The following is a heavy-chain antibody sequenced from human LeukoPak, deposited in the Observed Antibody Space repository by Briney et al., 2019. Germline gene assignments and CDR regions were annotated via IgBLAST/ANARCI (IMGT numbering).Heavy chain of an antibody. CDR3: AKDKDYYDSSGNFGNPTVFDY. J-gene: IGHJ4*02. V-gene: IGHV3-23*01. CDR1: GFTFNSYA. CDR2: ISGSGGST. Sequence: GGSLRLSCAASGFTFNSYAMDWVRQAPGEGLEWVSAISGSGGSTYYADSVKGRFTISRDNSKNTLYLQVNSLRAEDTAVYYCAKDKDYYDSSGNFGNPTVFDYWGQGTLVTVSS. D-gene: IGHD3-22*01.